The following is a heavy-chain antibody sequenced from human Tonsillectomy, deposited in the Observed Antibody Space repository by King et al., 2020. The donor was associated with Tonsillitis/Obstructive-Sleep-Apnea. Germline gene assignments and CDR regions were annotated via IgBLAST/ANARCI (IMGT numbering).Heavy chain of an antibody. D-gene: IGHD1-1*01. CDR1: GGSISSYY. Sequence: QLQESGPGLVKPSETLSLTCTVSGGSISSYYWSCIRQPPGKGLEWIGYIYYSGSTNYNPSLKSRCTISVDTSKNQCSLKLSSVTAADTAVYYCARVGYDNWFDPWGQGTLVTVSS. CDR2: IYYSGST. J-gene: IGHJ5*02. V-gene: IGHV4-59*01. CDR3: ARVGYDNWFDP.